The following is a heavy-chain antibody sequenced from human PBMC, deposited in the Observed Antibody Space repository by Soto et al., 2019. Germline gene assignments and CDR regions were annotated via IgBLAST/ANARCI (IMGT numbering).Heavy chain of an antibody. J-gene: IGHJ4*02. CDR2: ISSSGSTI. V-gene: IGHV3-48*03. CDR1: GFTFSSYE. Sequence: LRLSCAASGFTFSSYEMNWVRQAPGKGLEWVSYISSSGSTIYYADSVKGRFTISRDNAKNSLYLQMNSLRAEDTAVYYCARSVDTAMVNYFDYWGQGTLVTVS. CDR3: ARSVDTAMVNYFDY. D-gene: IGHD5-18*01.